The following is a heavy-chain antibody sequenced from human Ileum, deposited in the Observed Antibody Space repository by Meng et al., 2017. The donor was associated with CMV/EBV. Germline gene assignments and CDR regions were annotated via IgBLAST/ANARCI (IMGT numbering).Heavy chain of an antibody. V-gene: IGHV3-30*02. J-gene: IGHJ4*02. D-gene: IGHD3-22*01. CDR1: VFSFSSYG. CDR2: MRSDGINK. Sequence: RLVWSGGGVVQRGGSLRLSCAASVFSFSSYGIHWVRQAPGKGLEWVSFMRSDGINKYYGDSVKGRFTISRDNSKNTLYLEMNSLRTEDTAVYYCANLADYDPSGQNYMGQWGQGTLVTVSS. CDR3: ANLADYDPSGQNYMGQ.